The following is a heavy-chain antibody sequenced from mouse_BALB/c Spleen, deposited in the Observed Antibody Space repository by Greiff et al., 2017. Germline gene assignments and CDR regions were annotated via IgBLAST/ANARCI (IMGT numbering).Heavy chain of an antibody. CDR2: IYPGSGNT. CDR1: GYTFTDYY. Sequence: VKLVESGAELARPGASVKLSCKASGYTFTDYYINWVKQRTGQGLEWIGEIYPGSGNTYYNEKFKGKATLTADKSSSTAYMQLSSLTSEDSAVYFCAHYYGSSYGYFDVWGAGTTVTVSS. V-gene: IGHV1-77*01. J-gene: IGHJ1*01. CDR3: AHYYGSSYGYFDV. D-gene: IGHD1-1*01.